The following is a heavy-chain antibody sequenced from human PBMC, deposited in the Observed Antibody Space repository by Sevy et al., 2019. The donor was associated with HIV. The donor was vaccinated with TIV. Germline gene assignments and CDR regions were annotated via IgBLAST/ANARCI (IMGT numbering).Heavy chain of an antibody. CDR1: GDSISSGGYY. V-gene: IGHV4-31*03. CDR2: IYYGGST. Sequence: SETLSLTCTVSGDSISSGGYYWSWIRQHPGKGLEWIGYIYYGGSTYYNPSLKSRVTIAVDTSKNQLSLKLGSVTAADTAVYYCARGVAVAGFDYWGQGTLVTVSS. D-gene: IGHD6-19*01. CDR3: ARGVAVAGFDY. J-gene: IGHJ4*02.